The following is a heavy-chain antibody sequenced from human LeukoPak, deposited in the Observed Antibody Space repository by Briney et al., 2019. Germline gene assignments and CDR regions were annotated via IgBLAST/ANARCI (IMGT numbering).Heavy chain of an antibody. V-gene: IGHV4-59*01. D-gene: IGHD4-17*01. CDR2: IYYSGST. J-gene: IGHJ4*02. CDR3: ARSLGRYGDYGSWVFDY. Sequence: PSETLSLTCAVPGGSISSYYWRWIRQPPGKGLEWIGYIYYSGSTNYNPSLKSRVTISVDTSKNQFSLKLSSVTAADTAVYYCARSLGRYGDYGSWVFDYWGQGTLVTVSS. CDR1: GGSISSYY.